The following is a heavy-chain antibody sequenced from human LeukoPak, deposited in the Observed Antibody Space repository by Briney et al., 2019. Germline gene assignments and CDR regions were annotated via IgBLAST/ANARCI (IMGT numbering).Heavy chain of an antibody. V-gene: IGHV3-21*01. CDR3: ARDTSPDV. J-gene: IGHJ6*02. Sequence: GGSLRLSCAASGFTFSSYNMNWVRQAPGKGLEWVSSISSGSTYIYYADSVKGRFTISRADAKNSLYLQMNSLRAEDTAVYYCARDTSPDVWGQGTTVTVSS. CDR1: GFTFSSYN. CDR2: ISSGSTYI.